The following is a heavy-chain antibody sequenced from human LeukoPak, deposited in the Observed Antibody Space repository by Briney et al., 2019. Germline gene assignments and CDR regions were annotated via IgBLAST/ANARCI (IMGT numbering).Heavy chain of an antibody. CDR3: AREGRTTYYYGSGSYVDAFDI. D-gene: IGHD3-10*01. CDR2: IYYSGST. Sequence: PSETLSLTCTVSGGSISSSSYYWGWIRQPPGKGLEWIGSIYYSGSTYYNPSLKSRVTISVDTSKNQFSLKLSSVTAADTAVYYCAREGRTTYYYGSGSYVDAFDIWGQGTMVTVSS. V-gene: IGHV4-39*07. CDR1: GGSISSSSYY. J-gene: IGHJ3*02.